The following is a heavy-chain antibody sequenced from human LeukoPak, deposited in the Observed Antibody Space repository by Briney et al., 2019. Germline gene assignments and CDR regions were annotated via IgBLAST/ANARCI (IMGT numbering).Heavy chain of an antibody. CDR2: INWEGNST. D-gene: IGHD1-26*01. V-gene: IGHV3-20*04. CDR3: ARAVGAMRY. Sequence: GGSLRLSCAASGFIFDDYGMTWVRQAPGKGLEWVSGINWEGNSTVYADSVKGRFTISRDNAKNSLYLQMNSLRAEDTALYYCARAVGAMRYWGQGTLVTVSS. CDR1: GFIFDDYG. J-gene: IGHJ4*02.